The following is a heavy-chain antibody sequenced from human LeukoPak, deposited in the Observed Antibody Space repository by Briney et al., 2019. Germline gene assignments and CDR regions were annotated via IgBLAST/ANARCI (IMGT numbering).Heavy chain of an antibody. CDR2: IYYSGTT. Sequence: PSETLSLTCTVSGGSIGSSDSFWGWIRQPPGKGLEWIGSIYYSGTTYYNPSLKSRLTISVDTSKNHFSLKLTSVTAADTAVYYCAKTAAGQWYAFDIWGQGTMVTVSS. CDR1: GGSIGSSDSF. J-gene: IGHJ3*02. V-gene: IGHV4-39*07. CDR3: AKTAAGQWYAFDI. D-gene: IGHD6-13*01.